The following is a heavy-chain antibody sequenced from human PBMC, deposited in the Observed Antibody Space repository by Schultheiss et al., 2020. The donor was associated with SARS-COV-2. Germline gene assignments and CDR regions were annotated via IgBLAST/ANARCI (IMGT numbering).Heavy chain of an antibody. CDR3: ARGGRGWVVVAATVEGDYYCGMDV. CDR2: IIPIFGTA. D-gene: IGHD2-15*01. CDR1: GGTFSSYA. J-gene: IGHJ6*02. Sequence: SVKVSCKASGGTFSSYAISWVRQAPGQGLDWMGGIIPIFGTANYAHKFPGRVTITADKSTSTVFMDLSSLGSEDTAVYYWARGGRGWVVVAATVEGDYYCGMDVWGQGTTVTVSS. V-gene: IGHV1-69*06.